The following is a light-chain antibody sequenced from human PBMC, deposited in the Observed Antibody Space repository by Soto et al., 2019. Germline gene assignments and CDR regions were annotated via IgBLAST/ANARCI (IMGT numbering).Light chain of an antibody. CDR2: GAS. Sequence: AIQMTQSPSSLSASVGDRVTITCRASQDISNDLGWYQQKPGKAPKLLIYGASTLQSGVPSRFSGSGSGTDFTLTISSLQPEDFAVYYCQQYGSSGTFGQGTKVDIK. CDR3: QQYGSSGT. J-gene: IGKJ1*01. V-gene: IGKV1-6*01. CDR1: QDISND.